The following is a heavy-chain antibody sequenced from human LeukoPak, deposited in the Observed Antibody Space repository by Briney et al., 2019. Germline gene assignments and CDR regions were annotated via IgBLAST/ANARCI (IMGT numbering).Heavy chain of an antibody. CDR2: ISWNSVSI. Sequence: GGSLRLSCAASGFTFDDYAMHWVRQAPGKGLEWVSGISWNSVSIDYADSVKGRFTISRDNAKNSLYLQMNSLRAEDTAVYYCAELGITMIGGVWGKGTTVTISS. V-gene: IGHV3-9*01. CDR3: AELGITMIGGV. D-gene: IGHD3-10*02. CDR1: GFTFDDYA. J-gene: IGHJ6*04.